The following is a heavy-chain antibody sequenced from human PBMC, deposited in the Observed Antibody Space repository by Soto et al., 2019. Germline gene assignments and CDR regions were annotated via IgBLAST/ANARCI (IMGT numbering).Heavy chain of an antibody. CDR1: GFAVNNNY. V-gene: IGHV3-66*01. CDR2: IYSDGKT. Sequence: GGSLRLSCAVSGFAVNNNYLSWVRQAPGEGPEWISVIYSDGKTDYADSVRGRFTVSRDTFKNTVFLQMNSLRAEDTARYYCTRDSSYYGAGRGVLDYWGQGTLVTVSS. D-gene: IGHD3-10*01. J-gene: IGHJ4*02. CDR3: TRDSSYYGAGRGVLDY.